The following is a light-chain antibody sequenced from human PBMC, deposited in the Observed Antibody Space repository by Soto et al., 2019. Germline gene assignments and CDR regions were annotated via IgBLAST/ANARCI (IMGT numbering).Light chain of an antibody. CDR1: QDINNY. CDR2: DAS. Sequence: DIKMTQSPSSLSASVGDRVTITCQASQDINNYLNWYQQKPGQAPKLLIYDASGLEVGVPSRFSGSGSGTHFTLTISGLQPEDIATYYCQQCGDLTFIFGQGTRLEI. J-gene: IGKJ5*01. CDR3: QQCGDLTFI. V-gene: IGKV1-33*01.